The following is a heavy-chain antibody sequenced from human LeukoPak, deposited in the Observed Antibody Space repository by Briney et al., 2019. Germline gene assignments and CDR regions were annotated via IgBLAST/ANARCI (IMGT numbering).Heavy chain of an antibody. CDR3: ARRSTLDY. V-gene: IGHV1-8*02. CDR2: MNPNSGNT. Sequence: ASVRVSCKASGYTFTSYYMHWVRQAPGQGLEWMGWMNPNSGNTGYAQKFQGRVTMTRNTSISTAYMELSSLRSEDTAVYYCARRSTLDYWGQGTLVTVSS. CDR1: GYTFTSYY. J-gene: IGHJ4*02.